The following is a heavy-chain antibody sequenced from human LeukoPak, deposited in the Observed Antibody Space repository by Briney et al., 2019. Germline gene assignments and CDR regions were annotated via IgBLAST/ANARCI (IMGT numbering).Heavy chain of an antibody. V-gene: IGHV3-30*01. CDR1: GFTFSSYA. J-gene: IGHJ6*03. Sequence: GGSLRLSSAASGFTFSSYAMHWVRQAPGKGLEWVAVISYDGSNKYYADSVKGRFTISRDNSKNTLYLQMNSLRAGDTAVYYCARVGQSMVRGINYYMDVWGKGTTVTVSS. CDR2: ISYDGSNK. CDR3: ARVGQSMVRGINYYMDV. D-gene: IGHD3-10*01.